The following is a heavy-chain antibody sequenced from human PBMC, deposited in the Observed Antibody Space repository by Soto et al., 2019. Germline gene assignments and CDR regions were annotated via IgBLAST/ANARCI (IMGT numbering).Heavy chain of an antibody. Sequence: QVQLVESGGGLVQPGGSLRLSCAASGFTFREYYMSWIRQAPGKGLEWLSYISSSGERISYAESLKGRFTISRDNAKNSLYLQINSLRVEDTAVYYCAREDWGSFDYWGHGTLVTVSS. CDR1: GFTFREYY. V-gene: IGHV3-11*01. CDR3: AREDWGSFDY. CDR2: ISSSGERI. D-gene: IGHD3-16*01. J-gene: IGHJ4*01.